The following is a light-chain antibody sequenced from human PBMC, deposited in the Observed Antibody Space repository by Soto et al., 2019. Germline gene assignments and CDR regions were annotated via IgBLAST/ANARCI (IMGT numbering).Light chain of an antibody. V-gene: IGKV1-39*01. CDR1: QSISRF. Sequence: DIQMTQSPSSLPASVGDRVTIACRASQSISRFLNWYQQKPGKAPKLLIYAASSLQSGVPSRFSGTASGTDFTLTISSLQPDDFATYYGQQSSTTPWTFGPGTKVEFK. J-gene: IGKJ1*01. CDR3: QQSSTTPWT. CDR2: AAS.